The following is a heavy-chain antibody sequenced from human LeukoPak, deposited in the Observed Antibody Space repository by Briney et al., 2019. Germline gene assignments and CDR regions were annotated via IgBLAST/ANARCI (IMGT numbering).Heavy chain of an antibody. CDR1: GVTLNSYG. Sequence: PGRSLRLSCAASGVTLNSYGMHWVRQAPGKGLEWVSSISVSGGITYYADSVRGRFTISRDDSRNTFSLQLNSLRVDDTALHYCAKDASRHGSSTWFYFDRWGQGILVSVSS. V-gene: IGHV3-23*01. D-gene: IGHD6-13*01. CDR2: ISVSGGIT. J-gene: IGHJ4*02. CDR3: AKDASRHGSSTWFYFDR.